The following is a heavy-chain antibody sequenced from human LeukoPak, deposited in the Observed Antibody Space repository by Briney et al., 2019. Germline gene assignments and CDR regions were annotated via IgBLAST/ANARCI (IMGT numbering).Heavy chain of an antibody. V-gene: IGHV4-39*01. CDR3: ARQDVEVVAATPDVFDY. Sequence: PSETLSLTCTVSGGSISSSSYYWGWIRQPPGKGLEWIGSIYYSGSTYYNPSLKSRVTISVDTSKNQFSLKLSSVTAADTAVYYCARQDVEVVAATPDVFDYWGQGTLVTVSS. J-gene: IGHJ4*02. CDR2: IYYSGST. D-gene: IGHD2-15*01. CDR1: GGSISSSSYY.